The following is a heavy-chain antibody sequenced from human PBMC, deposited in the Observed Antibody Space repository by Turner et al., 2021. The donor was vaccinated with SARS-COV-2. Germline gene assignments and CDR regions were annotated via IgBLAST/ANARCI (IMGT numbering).Heavy chain of an antibody. D-gene: IGHD1-26*01. Sequence: EVQLLSSGGGLVQPGGSLRLSCAASGFSFDSYAMTWVRQAPGKGLEWVSTINGSGGRTYYADSVKGRFTISRDNSKNTLYLQMNSLRAEDTATFYCAKDWSGSYFYFDYWGQGTLVTVSS. CDR1: GFSFDSYA. J-gene: IGHJ4*02. V-gene: IGHV3-23*01. CDR2: INGSGGRT. CDR3: AKDWSGSYFYFDY.